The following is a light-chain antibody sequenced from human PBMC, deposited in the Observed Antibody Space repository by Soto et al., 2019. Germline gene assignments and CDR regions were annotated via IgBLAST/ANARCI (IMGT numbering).Light chain of an antibody. CDR2: GAS. V-gene: IGKV3-20*01. CDR3: QQYGSSPRT. Sequence: EIVLTQSPGTLSLSPGEIATLSFSASQSVSSSYLAWYQQKPGQAPRLLIYGASSRATGIPDRLSGSGSGTDFTLTISRLEPEDFAVYYCQQYGSSPRTFGGGTKVDIK. CDR1: QSVSSSY. J-gene: IGKJ4*01.